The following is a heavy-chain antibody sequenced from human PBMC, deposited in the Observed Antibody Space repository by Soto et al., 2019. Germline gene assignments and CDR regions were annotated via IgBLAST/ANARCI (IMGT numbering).Heavy chain of an antibody. V-gene: IGHV4-59*01. Sequence: SETLSLTCTVSGGSISSYYWSWIRQPPGKGLEWIGYIYYSGSTNYNPSLKSRVTISVDTSKNQFSLKLSSVTAADTAVYYCARASFNYYGSGSYSYYGMDVWGQGTTVTVS. D-gene: IGHD3-10*01. CDR2: IYYSGST. CDR3: ARASFNYYGSGSYSYYGMDV. J-gene: IGHJ6*02. CDR1: GGSISSYY.